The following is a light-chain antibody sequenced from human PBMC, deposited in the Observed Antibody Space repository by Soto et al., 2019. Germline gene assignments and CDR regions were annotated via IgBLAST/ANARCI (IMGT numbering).Light chain of an antibody. CDR2: DAS. J-gene: IGKJ1*01. V-gene: IGKV1-5*01. CDR3: QQYNSYSPERT. CDR1: QSISSW. Sequence: DIPMTQSPSTLSASVGDRVTITCRASQSISSWLAWYQQKPGKAPKLLIYDASSLESGVPLRFSGSGSGTEFTLTISSLQPDDFATYYCQQYNSYSPERTFGQGTNVEIK.